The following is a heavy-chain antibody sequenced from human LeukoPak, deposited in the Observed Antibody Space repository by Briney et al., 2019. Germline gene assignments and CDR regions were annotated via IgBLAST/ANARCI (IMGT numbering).Heavy chain of an antibody. CDR3: ARDAYYYDSSGYYLPAGADY. Sequence: PGGSLRLSCAASGFTFSSYSMNWVRQAPGKGLEWVSYISSGSRTIYHAGSVKGRFTISRDNAKNSLYLQMNSLRAEDTAVYYCARDAYYYDSSGYYLPAGADYWGQGTLVTVSS. CDR2: ISSGSRTI. V-gene: IGHV3-48*01. D-gene: IGHD3-22*01. J-gene: IGHJ4*02. CDR1: GFTFSSYS.